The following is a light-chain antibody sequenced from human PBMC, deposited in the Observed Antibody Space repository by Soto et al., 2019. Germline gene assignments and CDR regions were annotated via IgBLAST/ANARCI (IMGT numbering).Light chain of an antibody. CDR2: GAS. J-gene: IGKJ1*01. Sequence: EIVFTQSPCTLSFSPGERATLSCRASQSVIYLAWYQQKPGQAPRLLFYGASNRATGIPGRFSGSGSGTDFTLTISRMEPEDSAVYYCHQYGIVPCTFGQGTKVDI. CDR1: QSVIY. CDR3: HQYGIVPCT. V-gene: IGKV3-20*01.